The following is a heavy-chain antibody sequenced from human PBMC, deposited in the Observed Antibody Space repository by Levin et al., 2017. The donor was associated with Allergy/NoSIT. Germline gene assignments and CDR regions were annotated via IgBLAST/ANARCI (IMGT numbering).Heavy chain of an antibody. CDR3: AKDGESLRFLEWLSVYYFDY. D-gene: IGHD3-3*01. Sequence: GESLKISCAASGFTFSSYGMHWVRQAPGKGLEWVAVISYDGSNKYYADSVKGRFTISRDNSKNTLYLQMNSLRAEDTAVYYCAKDGESLRFLEWLSVYYFDYWGQGTLVTVSS. V-gene: IGHV3-30*18. CDR2: ISYDGSNK. J-gene: IGHJ4*02. CDR1: GFTFSSYG.